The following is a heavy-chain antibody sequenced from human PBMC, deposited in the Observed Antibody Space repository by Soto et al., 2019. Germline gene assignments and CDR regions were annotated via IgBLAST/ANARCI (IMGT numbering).Heavy chain of an antibody. V-gene: IGHV3-48*01. CDR1: GFTFSSYS. Sequence: GGSLRLSCAASGFTFSSYSMNWVRQAPGKGLEWVSYISSSSSTIYYADSVKGRFTISRDNAKNSLYLQMNSLRAEDTAVYYCASKEYSGYDPGEAFDIWGQGTMVTVS. J-gene: IGHJ3*02. CDR2: ISSSSSTI. D-gene: IGHD5-12*01. CDR3: ASKEYSGYDPGEAFDI.